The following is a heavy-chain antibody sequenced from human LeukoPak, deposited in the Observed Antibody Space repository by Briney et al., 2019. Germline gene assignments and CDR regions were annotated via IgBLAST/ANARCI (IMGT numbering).Heavy chain of an antibody. V-gene: IGHV3-7*01. CDR1: GFIFTGYF. CDR2: IKHDGSEK. J-gene: IGHJ4*02. CDR3: ATDRGWRTSGYYLYYFEY. Sequence: GGSLRLSCAASGFIFTGYFMSWVRQAPGKGLEWVASIKHDGSEKYYVDSVRGRFTISRDNTKNLLYLRMSSLRAEDTAVYYCATDRGWRTSGYYLYYFEYWGQGTLDTFSS. D-gene: IGHD3-3*01.